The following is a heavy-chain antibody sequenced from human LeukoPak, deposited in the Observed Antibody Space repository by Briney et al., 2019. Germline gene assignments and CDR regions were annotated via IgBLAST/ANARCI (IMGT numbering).Heavy chain of an antibody. CDR1: GFTFSSYS. CDR2: ISSSSSYI. D-gene: IGHD4-17*01. V-gene: IGHV3-21*01. CDR3: ARAVYGDGEGY. Sequence: GGSLRLSCAASGFTFSSYSMNWVRQAPGKGLEWVSSISSSSSYIYCADSVKGRFTISRDNAKNPLYLQMNSLRAEDTAVYYRARAVYGDGEGYWGQGTLVTVSS. J-gene: IGHJ4*02.